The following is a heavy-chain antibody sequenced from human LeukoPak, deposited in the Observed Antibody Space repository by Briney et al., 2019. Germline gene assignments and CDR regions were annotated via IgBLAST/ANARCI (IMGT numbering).Heavy chain of an antibody. CDR1: GGSISSYY. CDR3: ARHVDIVATILGWFDP. V-gene: IGHV4-59*08. J-gene: IGHJ5*02. CDR2: IYYSGST. D-gene: IGHD5-12*01. Sequence: SETLSLTCTVSGGSISSYYWSWIRQPPGKGLEWIGYIYYSGSTNYNPSLKSRVTISVDTSKNQFSLKLSSVTAADTAVYCCARHVDIVATILGWFDPWGQGTLVTVSS.